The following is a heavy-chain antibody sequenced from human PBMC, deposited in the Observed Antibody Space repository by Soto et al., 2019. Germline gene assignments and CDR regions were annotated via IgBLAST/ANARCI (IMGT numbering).Heavy chain of an antibody. J-gene: IGHJ5*02. V-gene: IGHV4-59*01. Sequence: QVQLQESGPGLVKPSETLSLTCTVSGGSISSYYWSWIRQPPGKGLEWIGYIYYSGSTNYNPSLTSRVTLSLDTSKNQCALKLSSVPAADTAVYYCARVGKSSRSWTGWFDPWGQGTLVTVSS. CDR1: GGSISSYY. CDR3: ARVGKSSRSWTGWFDP. D-gene: IGHD6-13*01. CDR2: IYYSGST.